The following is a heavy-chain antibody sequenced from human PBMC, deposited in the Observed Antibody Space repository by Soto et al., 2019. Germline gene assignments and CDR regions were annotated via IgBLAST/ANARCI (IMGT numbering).Heavy chain of an antibody. V-gene: IGHV4-59*01. CDR1: GGSISSYY. D-gene: IGHD1-26*01. CDR2: VYYSGNT. Sequence: QVQLQESGPGLVKPSETLSLTCTVSGGSISSYYWSWIRQPPGKGLEWIGYVYYSGNTYYNPSLKSRVSISVDTSKNQFSLKLSSVTAADTAVYYCAREGGGYCSADYGGQGPLVTVSS. J-gene: IGHJ4*02. CDR3: AREGGGYCSADY.